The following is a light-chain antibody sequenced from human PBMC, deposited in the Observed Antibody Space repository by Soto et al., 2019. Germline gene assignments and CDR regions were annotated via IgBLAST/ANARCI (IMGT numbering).Light chain of an antibody. V-gene: IGKV3D-15*01. CDR2: GAS. J-gene: IGKJ5*01. Sequence: EIVISQSPATLSVSPGESATLSCRASQSVSSKLAWYQQKPGQATRLLIYGASTRANGIPARFSGSGSGTEFTLSISSLQSEDSASYYCQQYNNWPPITFGQGTRLEIK. CDR3: QQYNNWPPIT. CDR1: QSVSSK.